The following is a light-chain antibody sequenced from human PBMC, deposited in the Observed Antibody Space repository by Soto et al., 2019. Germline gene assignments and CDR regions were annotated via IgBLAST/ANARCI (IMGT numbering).Light chain of an antibody. CDR1: SSDVGGYNS. V-gene: IGLV2-14*01. CDR3: TSYTSSSTLYV. CDR2: EVS. J-gene: IGLJ1*01. Sequence: ALTQPASVSGSPGQSITISCTGTSSDVGGYNSVSWYQQHPGKAPKLMIYEVSNRPSGASYRFSGSKSGNTASLTISGLQAEDEADYYCTSYTSSSTLYVFGTGTKVTVL.